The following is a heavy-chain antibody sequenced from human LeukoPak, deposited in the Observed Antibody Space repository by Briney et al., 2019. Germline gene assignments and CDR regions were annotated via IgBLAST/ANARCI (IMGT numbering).Heavy chain of an antibody. J-gene: IGHJ4*02. Sequence: GGSLRLSCAASGFTFSSYSMNWVRQAPGKGLEWVSSISSSSSYIYYAGSVKGRFTISRDNAKNSLYLQMNSLRAEDTAVYYCAKDLYDSSGYYFFDYWGQGTLVTVSS. CDR3: AKDLYDSSGYYFFDY. V-gene: IGHV3-21*04. CDR2: ISSSSSYI. D-gene: IGHD3-22*01. CDR1: GFTFSSYS.